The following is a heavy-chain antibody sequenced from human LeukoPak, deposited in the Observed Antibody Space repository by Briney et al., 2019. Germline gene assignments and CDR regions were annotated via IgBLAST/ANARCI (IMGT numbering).Heavy chain of an antibody. D-gene: IGHD2-15*01. J-gene: IGHJ6*02. CDR3: ARACSGGTCYGYAMDV. CDR1: GFIFSGYG. Sequence: GGFLRLSCATSGFIFSGYGMHWVRRAPGKGLEWVAVIWDDGSKRYCADSVKGRFTISRDDSKNTVYLQMDSLRAEDTAVYYCARACSGGTCYGYAMDVWGQGTTVTVSS. V-gene: IGHV3-33*01. CDR2: IWDDGSKR.